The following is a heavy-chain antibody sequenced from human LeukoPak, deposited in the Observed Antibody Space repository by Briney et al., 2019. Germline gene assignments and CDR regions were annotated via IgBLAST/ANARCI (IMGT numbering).Heavy chain of an antibody. V-gene: IGHV3-7*01. J-gene: IGHJ4*02. D-gene: IGHD4-17*01. CDR3: ARDLIYGDYSSVF. Sequence: GGSLRLSCAASGFTFSSYWMSWVRQAPGKGLEWVANIKQDGSEKYYVDSVKGRFTISRDNAKNSLYLQINSLRAEDTAVYYCARDLIYGDYSSVFWGQGTLVTVSS. CDR2: IKQDGSEK. CDR1: GFTFSSYW.